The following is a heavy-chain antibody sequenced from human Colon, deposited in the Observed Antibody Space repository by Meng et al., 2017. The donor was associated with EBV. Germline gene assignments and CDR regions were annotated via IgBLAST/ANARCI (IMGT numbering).Heavy chain of an antibody. V-gene: IGHV1-18*01. Sequence: QVQLVQSGAEVQKSGASVKVSCKASGYTFTSYGISWVRQAPGQGLEWIGWISTYNGNTNYPQKLQGRVTMTTDTSTNTAYMELRSLRSDDTAIYYCATLYYYDSSGNGYFESWGQGTLVTVSS. CDR2: ISTYNGNT. J-gene: IGHJ4*01. D-gene: IGHD3-22*01. CDR3: ATLYYYDSSGNGYFES. CDR1: GYTFTSYG.